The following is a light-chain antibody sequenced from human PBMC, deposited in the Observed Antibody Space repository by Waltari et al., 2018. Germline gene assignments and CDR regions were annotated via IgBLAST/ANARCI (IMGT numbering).Light chain of an antibody. CDR3: CSYAGDSTWV. Sequence: QSALTQPRSVSGSPGQSVTISCTGISSDVGITKYVSWYQQHPGKAPKFMIYYFNKRPSGVPDRFSGSKSGNTASLTISGLQAEDEADYYCCSYAGDSTWVFGGGTVLTVL. V-gene: IGLV2-11*01. CDR1: SSDVGITKY. J-gene: IGLJ3*02. CDR2: YFN.